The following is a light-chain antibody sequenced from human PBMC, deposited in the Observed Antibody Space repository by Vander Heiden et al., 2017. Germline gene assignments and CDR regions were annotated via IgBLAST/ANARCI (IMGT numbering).Light chain of an antibody. Sequence: QSALTQPASVSGSPGQSITISCTGTSSDVGAYNYVSWYHQFPGKVPKPIIYDVSYRPSGVSNRFSGSKSGNTASLTISGLQAEDEADYYCCSYTSSNTLVFGGGTKLTVL. J-gene: IGLJ2*01. CDR1: SSDVGAYNY. CDR3: CSYTSSNTLV. V-gene: IGLV2-14*03. CDR2: DVS.